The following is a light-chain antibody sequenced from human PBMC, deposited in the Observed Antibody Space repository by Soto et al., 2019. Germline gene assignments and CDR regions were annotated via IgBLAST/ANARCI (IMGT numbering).Light chain of an antibody. V-gene: IGKV4-1*01. CDR2: WAS. CDR1: QSVLLRSDNKNY. Sequence: DIVMTQSPDSVAVSLGERATINCKSSQSVLLRSDNKNYLAWYQHKSGQPPKLLIYWASTRESGVPDRFSGSGSGTDFTLAISSLQAEDVAVYYCQQYYSSPETFGQETKLEIK. J-gene: IGKJ2*01. CDR3: QQYYSSPET.